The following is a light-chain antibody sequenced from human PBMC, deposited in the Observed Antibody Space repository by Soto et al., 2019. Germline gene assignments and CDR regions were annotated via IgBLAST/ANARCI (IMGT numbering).Light chain of an antibody. J-gene: IGKJ3*01. V-gene: IGKV3-11*01. CDR2: DAS. Sequence: EIVLTQSPATLSLSPGERATLSCRASQSVSSYLAWYQQKPGQAPRLLIYDASNRATGIPARFSGSGSGTDFPLTISSLDPEDFAVYYCQQRSNSFTFGPGTKVDIK. CDR1: QSVSSY. CDR3: QQRSNSFT.